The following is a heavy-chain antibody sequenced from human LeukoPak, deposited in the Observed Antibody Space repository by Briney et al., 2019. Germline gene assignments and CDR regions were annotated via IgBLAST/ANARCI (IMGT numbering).Heavy chain of an antibody. V-gene: IGHV1-69*06. Sequence: SVKVSCKTSGGIFTNYGITWVRQAPGQGLEWMGRIIPLFRSSIYAQKFQGRVTLTADISTTTAYMELSSLRSEDTAVYYCARTNLDVLVMPPAMREVDHWGQGTLVSVSS. J-gene: IGHJ4*02. CDR1: GGIFTNYG. CDR2: IIPLFRSS. CDR3: ARTNLDVLVMPPAMREVDH. D-gene: IGHD2-2*01.